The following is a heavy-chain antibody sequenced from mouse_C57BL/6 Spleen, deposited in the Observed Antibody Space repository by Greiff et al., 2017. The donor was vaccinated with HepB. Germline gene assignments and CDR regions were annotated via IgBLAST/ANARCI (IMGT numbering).Heavy chain of an antibody. CDR1: GYTFTSYW. CDR2: IDPNSGGT. V-gene: IGHV1-72*01. D-gene: IGHD2-4*01. CDR3: ARCYYDYDREYYFDY. J-gene: IGHJ2*01. Sequence: QSCKASGYTFTSYWMHWVKQRPGRGLEWIGRIDPNSGGTKYNEKFKSKATLTVDKPSSTAYMQLSSLTSEDSAVYYCARCYYDYDREYYFDYWGQGTTLTVSS.